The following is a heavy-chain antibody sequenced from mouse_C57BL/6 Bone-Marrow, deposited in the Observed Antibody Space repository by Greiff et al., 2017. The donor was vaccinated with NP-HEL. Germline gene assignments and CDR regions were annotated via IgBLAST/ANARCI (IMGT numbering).Heavy chain of an antibody. V-gene: IGHV5-12*01. CDR3: ARHRGFFDY. CDR2: ISNGGGST. D-gene: IGHD3-1*01. J-gene: IGHJ2*01. CDR1: GFTFSDYY. Sequence: EVNLVESGGGLVQPGGSLKLSCAASGFTFSDYYMYWVRQTPEKRLEWVAYISNGGGSTYYPDTVKGRFTISRDNAKNTLYLQMSRLKSEDTAMYYCARHRGFFDYWGQGTTLTVSS.